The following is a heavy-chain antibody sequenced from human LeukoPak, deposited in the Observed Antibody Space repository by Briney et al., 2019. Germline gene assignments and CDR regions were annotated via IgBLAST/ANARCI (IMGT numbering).Heavy chain of an antibody. CDR2: INPGGSSI. Sequence: GGSLRLSCAASGFTFSSYWMHWVRQVPGKGLVWVARINPGGSSITYADSVKGRFTISRDNAKNTLYLQMDSLRTEDTGVYYCARSNQADDYWGQGTLVTVSS. CDR1: GFTFSSYW. V-gene: IGHV3-74*01. J-gene: IGHJ4*02. CDR3: ARSNQADDY. D-gene: IGHD1-14*01.